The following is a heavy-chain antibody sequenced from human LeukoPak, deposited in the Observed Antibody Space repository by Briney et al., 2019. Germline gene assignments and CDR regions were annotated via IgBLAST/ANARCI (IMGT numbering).Heavy chain of an antibody. CDR1: GFTFSSYW. Sequence: GGSLRLSCAASGFTFSSYWMSWVRQAPGKGLEWVANIKQDGSEKYYVDSVKGRFTIPRDNAKNSLYLQVNSLRAEDTAVYYCARVIGDSTYMDVWGKGTTVTVSS. CDR2: IKQDGSEK. D-gene: IGHD6-13*01. J-gene: IGHJ6*03. CDR3: ARVIGDSTYMDV. V-gene: IGHV3-7*01.